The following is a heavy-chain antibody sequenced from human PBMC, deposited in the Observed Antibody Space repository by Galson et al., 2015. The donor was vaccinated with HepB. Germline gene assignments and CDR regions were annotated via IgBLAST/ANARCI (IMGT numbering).Heavy chain of an antibody. Sequence: SVKVSCKASGGTFSSYAISWVRQAPGQGLEWMGGIIPIFGTANYAQKFQGRVTITADESTSTAYMELSSLRSEDTAVYYCARDAYCGGDCPPPHAEYFQHWGQGTLVTVSS. CDR3: ARDAYCGGDCPPPHAEYFQH. J-gene: IGHJ1*01. CDR2: IIPIFGTA. D-gene: IGHD2-21*02. V-gene: IGHV1-69*13. CDR1: GGTFSSYA.